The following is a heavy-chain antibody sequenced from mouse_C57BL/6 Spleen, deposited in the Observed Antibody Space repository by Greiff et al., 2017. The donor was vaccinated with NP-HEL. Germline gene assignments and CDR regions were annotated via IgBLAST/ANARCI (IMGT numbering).Heavy chain of an antibody. CDR2: IYPSDSET. Sequence: QVQLQQPGAELVRPGSSVKLSCKASGYTFTSYWMDWVKQRPGQGLEWIGNIYPSDSETHYNQKFKDKATLTVDKSSSTAYMKLSSLTSEDSAVYYCARSASYDSSYGYFDYWGQGTTLTVSS. D-gene: IGHD1-1*01. J-gene: IGHJ2*01. V-gene: IGHV1-61*01. CDR3: ARSASYDSSYGYFDY. CDR1: GYTFTSYW.